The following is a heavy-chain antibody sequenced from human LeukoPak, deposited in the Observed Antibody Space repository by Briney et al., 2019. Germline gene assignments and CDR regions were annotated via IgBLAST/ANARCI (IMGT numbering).Heavy chain of an antibody. Sequence: VGTLSLSCAASEFTFTSYEMNWGREGPRKRLERGSYISSSGSTIYYADSVKGRFTISRDNAKNSLYLQMNSLRAEDTAVYYCARETTIVGATYFDYWGQGNLVTVSS. J-gene: IGHJ4*02. CDR2: ISSSGSTI. CDR1: EFTFTSYE. CDR3: ARETTIVGATYFDY. D-gene: IGHD1-26*01. V-gene: IGHV3-48*03.